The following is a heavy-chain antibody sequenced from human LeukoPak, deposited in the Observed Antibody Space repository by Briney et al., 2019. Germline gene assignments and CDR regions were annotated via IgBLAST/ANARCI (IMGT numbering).Heavy chain of an antibody. V-gene: IGHV3-30-3*01. Sequence: GGSLRLSCAASGFTFSSYAMHWVRQAPGKGLEWVAVISYDGSNKYCADSVKGRFTISRDNSKNTLYLQMNSLRAEDTAVYYCARDVATDFDYWGQGTLVTVSS. CDR3: ARDVATDFDY. CDR2: ISYDGSNK. D-gene: IGHD1-26*01. CDR1: GFTFSSYA. J-gene: IGHJ4*02.